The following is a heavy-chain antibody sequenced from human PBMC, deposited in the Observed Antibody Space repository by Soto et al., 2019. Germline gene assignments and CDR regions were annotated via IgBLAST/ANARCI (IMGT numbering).Heavy chain of an antibody. Sequence: PSETLSLTCAVYGGSFSGYYWSWIRQPPGKGLEWIGEINHSGSTNYNPSLKSRVTISVDTSKNQFSLKLSSVTAADTAVYYCARELVRANWFDPWGQGTLVTVS. D-gene: IGHD6-6*01. CDR3: ARELVRANWFDP. V-gene: IGHV4-34*01. CDR1: GGSFSGYY. J-gene: IGHJ5*02. CDR2: INHSGST.